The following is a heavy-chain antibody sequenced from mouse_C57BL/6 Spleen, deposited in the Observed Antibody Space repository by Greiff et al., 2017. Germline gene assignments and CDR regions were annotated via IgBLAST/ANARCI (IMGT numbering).Heavy chain of an antibody. D-gene: IGHD2-4*01. CDR2: IYPRSGNT. Sequence: VQLKQSGAELARPGASVKLSCKASGYTFTSSGISGVKQRTGQGLEWIGEIYPRSGNTYYNEKFKGKATLTADKSSSTAYMELRSLTSEDSAVYFCARSRDYDLYWYFDVWGTGTTVTVSS. CDR3: ARSRDYDLYWYFDV. CDR1: GYTFTSSG. J-gene: IGHJ1*03. V-gene: IGHV1-81*01.